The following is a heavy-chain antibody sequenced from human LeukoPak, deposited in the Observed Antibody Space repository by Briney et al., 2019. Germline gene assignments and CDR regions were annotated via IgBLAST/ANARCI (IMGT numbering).Heavy chain of an antibody. CDR2: ISGTSSYI. CDR1: GFTFSTYS. CDR3: AKDRYDFWSGYLLGGGDY. V-gene: IGHV3-21*01. D-gene: IGHD3-3*01. Sequence: GGSLRLSCAASGFTFSTYSMNWVRQAPGKGLEWVSSISGTSSYIYYADSVKGRFTISRDNAKNSLSLQMNSLRAEDTAVYYCAKDRYDFWSGYLLGGGDYWGQGTLVTVSS. J-gene: IGHJ4*02.